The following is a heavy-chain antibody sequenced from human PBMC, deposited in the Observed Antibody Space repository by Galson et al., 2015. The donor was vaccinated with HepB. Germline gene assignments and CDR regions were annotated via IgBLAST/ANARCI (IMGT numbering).Heavy chain of an antibody. D-gene: IGHD5-12*01. CDR3: AKDWLRFSAPRNAFIDY. Sequence: SLRLSCAASGFTFSNYGMHWVRQAPGKGLEWVAVISYDGSNKYYADSVKGRFTISRDNSKNTLYLQMNSLRAEDTALYYCAKDWLRFSAPRNAFIDYWGQGTLVTVSS. CDR2: ISYDGSNK. J-gene: IGHJ4*02. V-gene: IGHV3-30*18. CDR1: GFTFSNYG.